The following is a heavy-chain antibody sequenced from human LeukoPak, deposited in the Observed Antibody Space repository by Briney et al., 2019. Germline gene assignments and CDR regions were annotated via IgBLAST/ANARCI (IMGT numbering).Heavy chain of an antibody. D-gene: IGHD3-22*01. V-gene: IGHV1-2*02. CDR1: GYTFTGYY. CDR3: ARAWLPGASDY. CDR2: INPNSGGT. J-gene: IGHJ4*02. Sequence: ASVKVSCKASGYTFTGYYMHWVRQAPGQGLEWMGWINPNSGGTNYAQKFQGRVTMTTDTSTSTAYMELRSLRSDDTAVYYCARAWLPGASDYWGQGTLVTVSS.